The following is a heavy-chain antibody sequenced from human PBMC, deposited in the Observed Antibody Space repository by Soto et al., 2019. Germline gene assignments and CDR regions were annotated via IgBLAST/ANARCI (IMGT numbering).Heavy chain of an antibody. D-gene: IGHD2-15*01. V-gene: IGHV3-11*01. CDR1: GFTFSDYY. J-gene: IGHJ4*02. CDR3: ARPSLYCSGGSCYSDY. Sequence: GGSLRLSCAASGFTFSDYYMSWIRQAPGKGLEWVSYISSSGSTIYYADSVKGRFTISRDNAKNSLYLQMNSLRAEDTAVYYCARPSLYCSGGSCYSDYWGQGTLVTVSS. CDR2: ISSSGSTI.